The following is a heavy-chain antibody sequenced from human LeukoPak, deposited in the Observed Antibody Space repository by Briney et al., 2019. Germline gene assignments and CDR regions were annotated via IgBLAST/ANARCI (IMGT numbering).Heavy chain of an antibody. J-gene: IGHJ4*02. D-gene: IGHD6-6*01. Sequence: GGSLRLSCAASGFTFSDYSMNWVRQAPGKGLEWVSYISGSSSTIYYADSVKGRFTISRDNANNTLYLQMGSLRAEDMAVYYCARVRSSYYFDYWGQGTLVTVSS. CDR3: ARVRSSYYFDY. CDR2: ISGSSSTI. CDR1: GFTFSDYS. V-gene: IGHV3-48*01.